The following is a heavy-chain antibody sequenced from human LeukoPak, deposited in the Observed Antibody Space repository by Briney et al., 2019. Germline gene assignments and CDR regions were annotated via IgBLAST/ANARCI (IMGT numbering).Heavy chain of an antibody. CDR2: ISNSGSTI. CDR1: GFIFSDYY. D-gene: IGHD6-13*01. J-gene: IGHJ4*02. CDR3: ARSIWPRAAAGTFDY. V-gene: IGHV3-11*01. Sequence: GGSLRLSCAASGFIFSDYYINWIRQAPGKGLEWVSYISNSGSTIYFADSVKGRFTISRDNAKNSLYLQMNSLRAEDTAVYHCARSIWPRAAAGTFDYWGQGTLVTVSS.